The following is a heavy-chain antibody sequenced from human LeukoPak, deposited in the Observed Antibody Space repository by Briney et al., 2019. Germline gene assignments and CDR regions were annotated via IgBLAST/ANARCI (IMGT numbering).Heavy chain of an antibody. J-gene: IGHJ4*02. V-gene: IGHV3-48*01. Sequence: PGGSLRLSCAASGFNYSSYTMNWVRQAPGMGLEWLSYISASRGITYYADSVKGRFTISRDNAKNSLYLQMNSLRAEDTAVYYCAREEGATDYWGRGTLVTVSS. CDR2: ISASRGIT. D-gene: IGHD1-26*01. CDR3: AREEGATDY. CDR1: GFNYSSYT.